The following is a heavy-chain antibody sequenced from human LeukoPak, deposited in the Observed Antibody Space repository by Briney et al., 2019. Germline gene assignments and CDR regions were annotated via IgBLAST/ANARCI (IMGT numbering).Heavy chain of an antibody. CDR2: INPNSGGT. CDR1: GYTFTGYY. V-gene: IGHV1-2*02. D-gene: IGHD2-2*01. J-gene: IGHJ5*02. CDR3: ARYFVVVFPPALGVFYNCSDP. Sequence: ASVKVSCKASGYTFTGYYMHWVRQAPGQGLEWMGWINPNSGGTNYAQKFQGRVTMTRDTSISTAYMELSRPRSDDTAVYYCARYFVVVFPPALGVFYNCSDPGAREPLVTV.